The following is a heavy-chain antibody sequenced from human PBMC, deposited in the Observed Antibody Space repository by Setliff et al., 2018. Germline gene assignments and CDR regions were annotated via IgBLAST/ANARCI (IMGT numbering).Heavy chain of an antibody. V-gene: IGHV1-2*02. CDR1: GYTFTGYY. J-gene: IGHJ4*02. CDR3: ASTGHCGGDCYGFDY. CDR2: INPNSGGT. D-gene: IGHD2-21*02. Sequence: ASVKVSCKASGYTFTGYYMHWVRQAPGQGLEWMGWINPNSGGTNYAQKFQGRVTMTRDTSISTAYMELSRLRSDDTAVYYCASTGHCGGDCYGFDYWGQGTLVTVSS.